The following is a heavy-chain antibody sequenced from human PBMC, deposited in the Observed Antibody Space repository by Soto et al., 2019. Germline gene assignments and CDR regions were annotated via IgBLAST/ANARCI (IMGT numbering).Heavy chain of an antibody. CDR3: ARIYSSSWYYYYYRDV. CDR1: GGSFSGYY. V-gene: IGHV4-34*01. CDR2: INHSGST. D-gene: IGHD6-13*01. J-gene: IGHJ6*03. Sequence: QVQLQQWGAGLLKPSETLSLTCAVYGGSFSGYYWSWIRQPPGKGLEWIGEINHSGSTNYNPSLKSRVTISVDTSKNQFSLKLSSVTAADTAVYYCARIYSSSWYYYYYRDVWGKGTTVTVSS.